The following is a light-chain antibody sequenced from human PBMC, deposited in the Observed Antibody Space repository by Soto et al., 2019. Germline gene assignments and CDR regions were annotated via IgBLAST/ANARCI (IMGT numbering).Light chain of an antibody. CDR3: QQRSNWRT. V-gene: IGKV3-11*01. CDR2: DAS. J-gene: IGKJ1*01. CDR1: QSVSSN. Sequence: EIVMTQSPPTLSVSPGERATLSCRASQSVSSNLAWYQQKPGQAPRLLIYDASNRATGIPARFSGSGSGTDFTLTISSLEPEDFAVYYCQQRSNWRTFGQGTKVDIK.